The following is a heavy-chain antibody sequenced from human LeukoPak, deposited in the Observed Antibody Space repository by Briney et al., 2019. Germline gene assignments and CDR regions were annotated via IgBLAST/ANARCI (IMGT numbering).Heavy chain of an antibody. Sequence: SETLSLTCTVSGGSMSYYYWSWIRQPPGKGLEWIGYIYHSGSTNYNPSLKGRVTISVDRSKKLFSLSLSSMTAADTAVYYCARHESKDGYRGFDYWGQGTLVTVSS. V-gene: IGHV4-59*08. D-gene: IGHD5-24*01. J-gene: IGHJ4*02. CDR1: GGSMSYYY. CDR2: IYHSGST. CDR3: ARHESKDGYRGFDY.